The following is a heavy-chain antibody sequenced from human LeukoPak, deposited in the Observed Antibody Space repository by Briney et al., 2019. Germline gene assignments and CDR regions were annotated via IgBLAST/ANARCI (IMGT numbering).Heavy chain of an antibody. V-gene: IGHV4-39*01. D-gene: IGHD6-13*01. J-gene: IGHJ5*02. Sequence: SETLSLTCTVSGGSISSSSYSWGWIRQPPGKGLEWIGTIYSTGNTYYSPSLKSRVTISVDTSKNQFSLKLSSMTAADTAVYYCARHGLISSGWSHWFDPWGQGTLVTVSS. CDR2: IYSTGNT. CDR3: ARHGLISSGWSHWFDP. CDR1: GGSISSSSYS.